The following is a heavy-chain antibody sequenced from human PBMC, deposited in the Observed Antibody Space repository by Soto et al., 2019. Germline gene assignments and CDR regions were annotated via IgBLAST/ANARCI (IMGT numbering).Heavy chain of an antibody. Sequence: SETLSLTCTVSGGCISSSSSYWGWIRQPPGKGLEWIGSMSYSGSTYHNPSLKSRVTLSVDTTQNQFSLKLTSVTAADTAVYSCARGEGYCSSTSCYYYYGMDVWGQGTTVTVSS. D-gene: IGHD2-2*01. V-gene: IGHV4-39*01. CDR1: GGCISSSSSY. CDR3: ARGEGYCSSTSCYYYYGMDV. J-gene: IGHJ6*02. CDR2: MSYSGST.